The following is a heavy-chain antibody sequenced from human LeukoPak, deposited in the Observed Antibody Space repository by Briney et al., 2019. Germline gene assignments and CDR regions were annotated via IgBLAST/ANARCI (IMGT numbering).Heavy chain of an antibody. D-gene: IGHD2-2*01. CDR1: GFTFNDYA. V-gene: IGHV3-30*02. J-gene: IGHJ4*02. CDR2: IGSNGNEK. Sequence: GGSLRLSCAVSGFTFNDYAMNWVRQAPGKGLEWVASIGSNGNEKYSSDSLKGRFTISRDNSKNTLYLQMNTVRPEDTALFYCARGVTSWPQGPYHFDYWGQGIMITVSS. CDR3: ARGVTSWPQGPYHFDY.